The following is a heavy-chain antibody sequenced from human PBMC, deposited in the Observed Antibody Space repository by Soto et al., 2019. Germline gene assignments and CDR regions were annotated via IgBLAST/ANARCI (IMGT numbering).Heavy chain of an antibody. CDR2: ITASGGTT. Sequence: EVKLLESGGGLVQPGGSLRLSCAASGFTFSSYSMTWVRQAPGKGLEWVAHITASGGTTYYADSVKGRFTISRDTSRNTLYLQMNSLRAEDTALYYCAKCMQAYWNYDAHHIWGQGTMVTVS. J-gene: IGHJ3*02. CDR3: AKCMQAYWNYDAHHI. CDR1: GFTFSSYS. V-gene: IGHV3-23*01. D-gene: IGHD1-7*01.